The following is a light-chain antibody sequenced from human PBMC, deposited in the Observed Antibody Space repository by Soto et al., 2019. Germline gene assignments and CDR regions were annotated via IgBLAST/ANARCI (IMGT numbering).Light chain of an antibody. V-gene: IGLV2-23*02. Sequence: QSVLTQPASVSGSPGQSITISCTGTSSDVGNYNLVSWYQQHPGKAPKLMIYEVTKRPSGVSNRFSGSKSGNTASLTISGLQAEDESDYYCCSYAGGRIFYVFGTGTQLPVL. J-gene: IGLJ1*01. CDR1: SSDVGNYNL. CDR2: EVT. CDR3: CSYAGGRIFYV.